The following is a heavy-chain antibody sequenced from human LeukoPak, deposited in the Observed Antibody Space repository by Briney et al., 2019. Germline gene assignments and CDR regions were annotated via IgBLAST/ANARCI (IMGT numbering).Heavy chain of an antibody. CDR3: AIAHGDYPDNWFDP. CDR1: GFTFSSYA. J-gene: IGHJ5*02. D-gene: IGHD4-17*01. CDR2: IYSGGST. Sequence: GGSLRLSCAASGFTFSSYAMSWVRQAPGKGLEWVSVIYSGGSTYYADSVKGRFTISRDNSKNTLYLQMNSLRAEDTAVYYCAIAHGDYPDNWFDPWGQGTLVTVSS. V-gene: IGHV3-53*01.